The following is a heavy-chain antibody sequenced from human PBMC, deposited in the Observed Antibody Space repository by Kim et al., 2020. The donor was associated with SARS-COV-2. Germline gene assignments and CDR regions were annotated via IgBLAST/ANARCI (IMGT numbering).Heavy chain of an antibody. CDR1: GGSISSYY. CDR2: IYYSGST. V-gene: IGHV4-59*13. CDR3: ARATNDILTGYYFVDI. Sequence: SETLFLTCTVSGGSISSYYWSWIRQPPGKGLEWIGYIYYSGSTNYNPSLKSRVTISVDTSKNQFSLKLSSVTAADTAVYYCARATNDILTGYYFVDIWGQGTMVTVSS. D-gene: IGHD3-9*01. J-gene: IGHJ3*02.